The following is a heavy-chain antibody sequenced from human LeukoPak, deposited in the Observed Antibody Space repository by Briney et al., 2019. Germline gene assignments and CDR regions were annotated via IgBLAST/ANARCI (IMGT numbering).Heavy chain of an antibody. D-gene: IGHD6-13*01. CDR3: AKDHDAGFGSSSDY. Sequence: GSLRLSCAASGFTFSSYAMTWVRQAPGKGLEWVSAISGSGGSTYYADSVKGRFTISRDNSKNTLYLQMNSLRAEDTAVYYCAKDHDAGFGSSSDYWGQGTLVTVSS. J-gene: IGHJ4*02. V-gene: IGHV3-23*01. CDR2: ISGSGGST. CDR1: GFTFSSYA.